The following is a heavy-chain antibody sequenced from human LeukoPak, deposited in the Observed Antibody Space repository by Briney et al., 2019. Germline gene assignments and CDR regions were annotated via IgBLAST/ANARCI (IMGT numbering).Heavy chain of an antibody. V-gene: IGHV1-69*05. CDR2: IMPLFGTA. Sequence: ASVKVSCKVSGYTLTELSMHWVRQAPGQGLEWLGGIMPLFGTAGYAQKFQGRVTITKDESTRTVYLELTSLTSDDTAVYYCARDVHGDYGSGWFDPWGQGTLVSVSS. CDR3: ARDVHGDYGSGWFDP. D-gene: IGHD4-17*01. CDR1: GYTLTELS. J-gene: IGHJ5*02.